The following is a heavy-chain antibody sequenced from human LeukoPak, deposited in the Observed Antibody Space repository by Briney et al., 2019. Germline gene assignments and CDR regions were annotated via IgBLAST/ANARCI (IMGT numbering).Heavy chain of an antibody. D-gene: IGHD1-26*01. Sequence: GGSLRLSCAASGFTFSSYVMHWVRQAPGKGLEWVAVISYDGSNKYYADSVKGRFTISRDNSKNTLYLQMNSLRAEDTAVYYCARVTIVGAFDYWGQGTLVTVSS. CDR1: GFTFSSYV. CDR3: ARVTIVGAFDY. CDR2: ISYDGSNK. V-gene: IGHV3-30-3*01. J-gene: IGHJ4*02.